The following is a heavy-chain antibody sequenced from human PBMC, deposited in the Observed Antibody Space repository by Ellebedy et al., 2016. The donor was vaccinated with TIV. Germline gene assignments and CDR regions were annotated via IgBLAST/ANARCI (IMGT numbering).Heavy chain of an antibody. V-gene: IGHV3-21*01. CDR2: ISSSSSYI. Sequence: GGSLRLSXAASGFTFSSYAMSWVRQAPGKGLEWVSSISSSSSYIYYADSVKGRFTISRDNAKNSLYLQMNSLRAEDTAVYYCARGTDYDFWSGYPSVQHWGQGTLVTVSS. CDR3: ARGTDYDFWSGYPSVQH. D-gene: IGHD3-3*01. CDR1: GFTFSSYA. J-gene: IGHJ1*01.